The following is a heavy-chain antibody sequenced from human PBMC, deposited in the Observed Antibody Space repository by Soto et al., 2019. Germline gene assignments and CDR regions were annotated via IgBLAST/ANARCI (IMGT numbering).Heavy chain of an antibody. CDR3: ARGEQYSGRIFDY. CDR1: GDSVSSNSAG. Sequence: PSQTLSLTCAITGDSVSSNSAGWSWVRQSPSRGLEWRGRTYYRSKWYYEYAVSVRGRITINPDTSKNQYSLQLNSVTPEDTAVYFCARGEQYSGRIFDYWGQGTLVTVSS. CDR2: TYYRSKWYY. V-gene: IGHV6-1*01. D-gene: IGHD1-26*01. J-gene: IGHJ4*01.